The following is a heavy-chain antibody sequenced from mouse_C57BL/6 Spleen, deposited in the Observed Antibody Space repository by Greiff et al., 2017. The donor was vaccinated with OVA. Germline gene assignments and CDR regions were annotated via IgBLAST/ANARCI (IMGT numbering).Heavy chain of an antibody. D-gene: IGHD2-1*01. Sequence: EVQLQQSGAELVKPGASVKLSCTASGFNIKDYYMHWVKQRTEQGLEWIGRIDPEDGAPNYAPKFQGKATITSDPSSNTANMQLSSLTSEDTAVYDCSRGIDYCKGDYWGQGTTLTVSS. CDR3: SRGIDYCKGDY. V-gene: IGHV14-2*01. J-gene: IGHJ2*01. CDR1: GFNIKDYY. CDR2: IDPEDGAP.